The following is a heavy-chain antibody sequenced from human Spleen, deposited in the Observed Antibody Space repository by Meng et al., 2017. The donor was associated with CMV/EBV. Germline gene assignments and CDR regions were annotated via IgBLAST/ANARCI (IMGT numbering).Heavy chain of an antibody. CDR3: ARDQIAVSGLSYYFDF. CDR2: IKPGGGST. Sequence: SGYTFPSYYIHWVRQAPGHGLEWMGIIKPGGGSTTYAQKFQGRVTLTRDMSTSTVYMELSSLRSEDTAVYYCARDQIAVSGLSYYFDFWGQGTLVTVSS. CDR1: GYTFPSYY. J-gene: IGHJ4*02. V-gene: IGHV1-46*01. D-gene: IGHD6-19*01.